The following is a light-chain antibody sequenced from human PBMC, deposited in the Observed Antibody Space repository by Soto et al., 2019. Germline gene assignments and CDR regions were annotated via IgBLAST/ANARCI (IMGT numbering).Light chain of an antibody. CDR1: QSVSSNY. Sequence: EIVLTQFPGTLSLSPGERATLSCRASQSVSSNYLAWYQHKPGQAPRLLIFVASSRVTGIPDRFSGSGSGTDFTLTIRRLEPEDFAVYFCQQYGSSPWTFGQGTKVEIK. CDR2: VAS. J-gene: IGKJ1*01. V-gene: IGKV3-20*01. CDR3: QQYGSSPWT.